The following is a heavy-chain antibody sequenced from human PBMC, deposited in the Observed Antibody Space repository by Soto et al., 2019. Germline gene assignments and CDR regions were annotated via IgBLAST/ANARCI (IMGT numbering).Heavy chain of an antibody. CDR3: ARDRDNSNWPNFDS. D-gene: IGHD6-13*01. J-gene: IGHJ4*02. Sequence: QVQLVQSGSEVKKPGSSVRVSCKTSGGTFSIYTISWVRQAPGQGLEWMGRVLPFLDITSYSQRFQGRRTITADRSTTTAYMELSSLRSEDTAVYYCARDRDNSNWPNFDSWGQGTLVTVSS. CDR2: VLPFLDIT. CDR1: GGTFSIYT. V-gene: IGHV1-69*02.